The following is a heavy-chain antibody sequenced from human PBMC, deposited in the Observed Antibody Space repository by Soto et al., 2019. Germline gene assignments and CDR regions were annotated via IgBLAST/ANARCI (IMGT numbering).Heavy chain of an antibody. D-gene: IGHD3-9*01. Sequence: ASVKVSCKASGYTFTSYAIHWVRQAPGQRLEWMGWINAGNGNTKYSQKFQGRVTITRDTSASTAYMELSSLRSEDTAVYYCARSEGGVLRYFDWLTLMDVWGQGTTVTVSS. J-gene: IGHJ6*02. CDR2: INAGNGNT. V-gene: IGHV1-3*01. CDR1: GYTFTSYA. CDR3: ARSEGGVLRYFDWLTLMDV.